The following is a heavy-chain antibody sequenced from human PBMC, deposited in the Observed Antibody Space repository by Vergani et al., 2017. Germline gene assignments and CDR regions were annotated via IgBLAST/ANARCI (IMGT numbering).Heavy chain of an antibody. V-gene: IGHV4-38-2*01. CDR2: IYHSGST. D-gene: IGHD6-13*01. CDR3: AKGIAAAGLGY. Sequence: QVQLQESGPGLVKPSETLSLTCAVPGYSISSGYYWGWIRQPPGKGLEWIGSIYHSGSTYYNPSRKSRVTISVDTSKNQFSLKLSSVTAADTAVYYCAKGIAAAGLGYWGQGTLVTVSS. J-gene: IGHJ4*02. CDR1: GYSISSGYY.